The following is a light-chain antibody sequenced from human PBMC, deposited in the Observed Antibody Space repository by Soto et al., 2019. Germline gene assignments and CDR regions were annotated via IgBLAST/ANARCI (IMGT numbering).Light chain of an antibody. Sequence: DIQMTQSPSSLSASVGDRVTITCRASQDIRIDLAWYQQKPGKAPLRLIYAASNLQSGVPSRFSGSGSGTEFTLTISSLQPEDFATYYCLQHNNYPCTFGQGTKLEI. CDR3: LQHNNYPCT. CDR1: QDIRID. J-gene: IGKJ2*01. CDR2: AAS. V-gene: IGKV1-17*01.